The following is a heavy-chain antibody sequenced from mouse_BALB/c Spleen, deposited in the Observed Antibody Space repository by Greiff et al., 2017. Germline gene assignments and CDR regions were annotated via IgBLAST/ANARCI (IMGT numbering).Heavy chain of an antibody. CDR3: ARDGFLWYFDV. Sequence: EVKLVESGGGLVQPGGSRKLSCAASGFTFSDYGMAWVRQAPGKGPEWVAFISNLAYSIYYADTVTGRFTISRENAKNTLYLEMSSLRSEDTAMYYCARDGFLWYFDVWGAGTTVTVSS. J-gene: IGHJ1*01. CDR2: ISNLAYSI. CDR1: GFTFSDYG. D-gene: IGHD2-2*01. V-gene: IGHV5-15*02.